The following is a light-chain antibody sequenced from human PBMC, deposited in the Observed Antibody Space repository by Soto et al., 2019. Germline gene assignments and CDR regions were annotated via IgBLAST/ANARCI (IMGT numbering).Light chain of an antibody. Sequence: QSVLTQPPSASGSLGQSVTISCTGTSSDVGGYNYVSWHQQHPGKAPKIMIYEVTKRPPGVPDRFSGSKSGNTASLTVSGLHAEDEADYYCSSFAGGGNPVLFGGGTKLTVL. CDR3: SSFAGGGNPVL. CDR2: EVT. V-gene: IGLV2-8*01. J-gene: IGLJ2*01. CDR1: SSDVGGYNY.